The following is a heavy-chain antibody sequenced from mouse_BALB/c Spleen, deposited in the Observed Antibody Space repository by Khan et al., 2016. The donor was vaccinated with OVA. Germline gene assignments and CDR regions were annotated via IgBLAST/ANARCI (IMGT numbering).Heavy chain of an antibody. CDR3: AREEALYYFDY. V-gene: IGHV1-76*01. J-gene: IGHJ2*01. CDR1: GYIFTSYW. Sequence: QIQLVQSGAELVRPGASVKLSCKTSGYIFTSYWIHWVKQRSGQGLEWIARIYPGTDNTYYNEKLKDKATLTADKSSSTAYMQLSSLKSEDSAVYVGAREEALYYFDYWGQGTTLTVSS. D-gene: IGHD3-2*02. CDR2: IYPGTDNT.